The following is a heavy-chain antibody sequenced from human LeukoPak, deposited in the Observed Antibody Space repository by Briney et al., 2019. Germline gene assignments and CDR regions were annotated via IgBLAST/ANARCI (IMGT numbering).Heavy chain of an antibody. CDR1: GYTFTGYY. Sequence: ASVKVSCKASGYTFTGYYMHWVRQAPGQGLEWMGWINPNSGGTNYAQKFQGWVTMTRDTSISTAYMELSRLRSDDTAVYYCARSPPDLSYGDENSLYYYYGMDVWGQGTTVTVSS. V-gene: IGHV1-2*04. J-gene: IGHJ6*02. CDR2: INPNSGGT. CDR3: ARSPPDLSYGDENSLYYYYGMDV. D-gene: IGHD4-17*01.